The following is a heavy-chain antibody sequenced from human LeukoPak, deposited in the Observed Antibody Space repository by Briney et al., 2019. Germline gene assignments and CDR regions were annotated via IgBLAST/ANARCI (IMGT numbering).Heavy chain of an antibody. J-gene: IGHJ3*02. Sequence: PGGSLRLSCAASGFTFSSYSMNWVRQAPGKGLEWVSYISSSSSTIYYADSVKGRFTISRDNAKNSLYLQMNSLRAEDTAVYYCARALRSITMIVVKAFDIWGQGTMVTVSS. CDR3: ARALRSITMIVVKAFDI. CDR2: ISSSSSTI. D-gene: IGHD3-22*01. CDR1: GFTFSSYS. V-gene: IGHV3-48*01.